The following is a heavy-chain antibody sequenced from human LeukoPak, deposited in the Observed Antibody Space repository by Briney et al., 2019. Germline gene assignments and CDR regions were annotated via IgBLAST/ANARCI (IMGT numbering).Heavy chain of an antibody. V-gene: IGHV3-74*01. Sequence: GGSLRLSCTASGFSLSGHWMHWARQLPGKGLVWVSRISPTGSTTSYADSVKGRFTVSRDNAKNTLYLQVNDLRAEDTAVYYCARGPNSNWSGLDFWGQGTLLTVSS. J-gene: IGHJ4*02. CDR3: ARGPNSNWSGLDF. D-gene: IGHD6-6*01. CDR1: GFSLSGHW. CDR2: ISPTGSTT.